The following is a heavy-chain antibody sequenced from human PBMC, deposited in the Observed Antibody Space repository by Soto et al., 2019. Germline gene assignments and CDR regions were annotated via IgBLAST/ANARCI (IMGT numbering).Heavy chain of an antibody. CDR3: ARGWGYDSNDDYYAY. Sequence: QVQLVQSGAEVRKPGSSVKVSCKASGGTFSRHAISWVRQAPGQGLEWMGGIIPIFGTANHAQKFQGRVTIIADESTSTVYMELSSLTSEDTAMYYCARGWGYDSNDDYYAYWGQGTLVIVSS. D-gene: IGHD3-22*01. CDR2: IIPIFGTA. J-gene: IGHJ4*02. V-gene: IGHV1-69*01. CDR1: GGTFSRHA.